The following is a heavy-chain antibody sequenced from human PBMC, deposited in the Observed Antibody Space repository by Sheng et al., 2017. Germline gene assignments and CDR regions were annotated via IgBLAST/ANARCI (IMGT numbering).Heavy chain of an antibody. CDR3: ARGSGSYVYYGMDV. D-gene: IGHD3-10*01. CDR1: GGTLSSFA. Sequence: QVQLGQSGAEVKTPGSSVKVSCKASGGTLSSFALSWVRQAPGQGLEWMGGIIPILGTANYAQQFQGRVTISADESTSTAYMELSSLRSEDTAVYYCARGSGSYVYYGMDVWGQGTTVTVSS. CDR2: IIPILGTA. V-gene: IGHV1-69*13. J-gene: IGHJ6*02.